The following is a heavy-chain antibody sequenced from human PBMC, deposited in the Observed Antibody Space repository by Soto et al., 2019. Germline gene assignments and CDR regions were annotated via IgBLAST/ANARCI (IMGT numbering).Heavy chain of an antibody. V-gene: IGHV3-23*01. J-gene: IGHJ6*02. CDR1: GFTFSSYA. CDR2: ISGSGGST. CDR3: AKRHSSGYSYGLQPGGMHV. Sequence: PGGSLRLSCAASGFTFSSYAMSWVRQAPGKGLEWVSAISGSGGSTYYADSVKGRFTISRDNSKNTLYLQMNSLRAEDTAVYYCAKRHSSGYSYGLQPGGMHVSGPGTTVTVYS. D-gene: IGHD3-22*01.